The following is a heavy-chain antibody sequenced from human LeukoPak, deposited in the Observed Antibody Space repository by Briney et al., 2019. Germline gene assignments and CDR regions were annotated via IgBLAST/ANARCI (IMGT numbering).Heavy chain of an antibody. D-gene: IGHD3-9*01. Sequence: ASVKVSCKASGYTLTELSMHWVRQAPGKGLEWMGGFDPEDGETIYAQKFQGRVTMTEDTSTDTAYMELSSLRSEDTAVYYCATNRLLTGYYGAFDIWGQGTMVTVSS. CDR1: GYTLTELS. V-gene: IGHV1-24*01. J-gene: IGHJ3*02. CDR3: ATNRLLTGYYGAFDI. CDR2: FDPEDGET.